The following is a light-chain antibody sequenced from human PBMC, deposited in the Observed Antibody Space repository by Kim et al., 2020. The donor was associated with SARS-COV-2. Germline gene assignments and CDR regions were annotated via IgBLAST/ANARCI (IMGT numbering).Light chain of an antibody. V-gene: IGLV6-57*04. CDR3: QSYDSDGIV. CDR1: SGNIGSNY. Sequence: NFMLAQPRSVSESPGKTITISCTRSSGNIGSNYVQWTQQRPGSAPTTVIYDDNQRPSGVPDRFSGSIDSSSNSASLTISGLKTEDEAEYYCQSYDSDGIVFGGGTLLTVL. CDR2: DDN. J-gene: IGLJ2*01.